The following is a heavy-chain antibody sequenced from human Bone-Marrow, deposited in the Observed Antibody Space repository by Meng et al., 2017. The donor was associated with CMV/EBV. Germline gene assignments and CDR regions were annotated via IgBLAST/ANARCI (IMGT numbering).Heavy chain of an antibody. D-gene: IGHD3-3*01. CDR1: GGTFSSYT. Sequence: SVKVSCKASGGTFSSYTISWVRQAPGQGLEWMGRIIPILGITNYAQKFQGGVTITADKSTSTAYMELSSLRSEDTAVYYCNLRFLDGYYYGMDVWGQGTTVTVSS. V-gene: IGHV1-69*02. CDR2: IIPILGIT. CDR3: NLRFLDGYYYGMDV. J-gene: IGHJ6*02.